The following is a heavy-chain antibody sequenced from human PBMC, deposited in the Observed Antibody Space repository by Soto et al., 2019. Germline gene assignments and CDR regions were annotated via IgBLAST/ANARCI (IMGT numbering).Heavy chain of an antibody. V-gene: IGHV3-21*01. Sequence: GGSLRLSCAASGFTFSSYSMNWVRQAPWKGLEWVSSISSSSSYIYYADSVKGRFTISRDNAKNSLYLQMNSLRAEDTAVYYCARGGAYNVDTAMTFDYWGQGTLVTVSS. D-gene: IGHD5-18*01. CDR2: ISSSSSYI. J-gene: IGHJ4*02. CDR1: GFTFSSYS. CDR3: ARGGAYNVDTAMTFDY.